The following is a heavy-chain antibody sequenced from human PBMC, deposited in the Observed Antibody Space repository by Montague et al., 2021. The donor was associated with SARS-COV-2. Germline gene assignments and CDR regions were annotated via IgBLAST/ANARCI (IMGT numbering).Heavy chain of an antibody. J-gene: IGHJ2*01. CDR3: ARDRSYYDSSDFDL. Sequence: SRRLSWSASGFTFSSYEMNWVRQAPGKGLEWVSYISSSGSTIYYADSVKGRFTISRDNAKNSLYLQMNSLRAEDTAVYYCARDRSYYDSSDFDLWGRGTLVTVSS. D-gene: IGHD3-22*01. CDR1: GFTFSSYE. V-gene: IGHV3-48*03. CDR2: ISSSGSTI.